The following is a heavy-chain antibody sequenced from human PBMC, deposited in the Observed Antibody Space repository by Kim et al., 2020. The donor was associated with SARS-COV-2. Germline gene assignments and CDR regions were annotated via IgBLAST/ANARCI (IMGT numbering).Heavy chain of an antibody. CDR1: GFSFSDYA. J-gene: IGHJ4*02. D-gene: IGHD1-7*01. CDR2: ITGSSDYT. V-gene: IGHV3-23*01. CDR3: AKRVKTGTPGVLDY. Sequence: GGSLRLSCSASGFSFSDYAMNWVRQAPGKGLEWLSSITGSSDYTYYTDSVKGRFTISRDNSRNTLFFQMNNLKAEDTAVYYCAKRVKTGTPGVLDYWGQGVLVTVSS.